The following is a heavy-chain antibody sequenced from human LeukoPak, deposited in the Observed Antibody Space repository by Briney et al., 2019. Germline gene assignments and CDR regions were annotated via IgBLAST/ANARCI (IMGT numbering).Heavy chain of an antibody. CDR1: GFTFHEST. J-gene: IGHJ5*02. D-gene: IGHD6-13*01. CDR3: ARSSSPPNWFDP. CDR2: INSDGSST. V-gene: IGHV3-74*01. Sequence: PGGSLRLSCATAGFTFHESTLHWVRQAPGKGLVWVSRINSDGSSTSYADSVKGRFTISRDNAKNTLYLQMNSLRAEDTAVYYCARSSSPPNWFDPWGQGTLVTVSS.